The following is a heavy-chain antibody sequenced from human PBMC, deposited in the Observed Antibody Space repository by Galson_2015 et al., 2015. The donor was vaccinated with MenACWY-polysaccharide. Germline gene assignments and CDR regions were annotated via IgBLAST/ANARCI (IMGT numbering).Heavy chain of an antibody. V-gene: IGHV3-23*01. J-gene: IGHJ4*02. CDR2: MSGSGGST. Sequence: SLRLSCAAAGFTFSSYAMSWVRQAPGKGLEWVSSMSGSGGSTYYGDSVKGRFTISRDNSKNTLYLQMNSLRAEDTAIYYCARLSGYTYRSPYYSDYWGQRTLVTVSS. D-gene: IGHD5-12*01. CDR1: GFTFSSYA. CDR3: ARLSGYTYRSPYYSDY.